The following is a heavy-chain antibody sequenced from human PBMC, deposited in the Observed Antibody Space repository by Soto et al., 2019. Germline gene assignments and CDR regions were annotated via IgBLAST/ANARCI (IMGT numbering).Heavy chain of an antibody. CDR3: ARDGCSGSSCLNGFDP. Sequence: EVQLVESGGGLVQPGGSLRLSCAASGFTFSSYSMNWVRQAPGKGLEWVSYISSSSTTKYYADSVKGRFTISRDNAKNTLYLQMTSLRAEDTAWYYGARDGCSGSSCLNGFDPWGQGTLVTVSS. CDR2: ISSSSTTK. CDR1: GFTFSSYS. J-gene: IGHJ5*02. D-gene: IGHD2-15*01. V-gene: IGHV3-48*01.